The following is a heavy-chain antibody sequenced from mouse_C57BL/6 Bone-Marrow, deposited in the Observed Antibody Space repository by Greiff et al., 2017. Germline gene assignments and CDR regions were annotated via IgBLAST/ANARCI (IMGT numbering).Heavy chain of an antibody. Sequence: QVQLQQSGPGLVQPSQSLSITCTVSGFSLTSYGVHWVRQSPGKGLEWLGVIWSGGSTAYNAALITSLSISKDNSKGQVFFRMNSLQADDTAIYDCARNFDYEAWFAYWGQGTLVTVSA. CDR3: ARNFDYEAWFAY. CDR2: IWSGGST. CDR1: GFSLTSYG. J-gene: IGHJ3*01. D-gene: IGHD2-4*01. V-gene: IGHV2-2*01.